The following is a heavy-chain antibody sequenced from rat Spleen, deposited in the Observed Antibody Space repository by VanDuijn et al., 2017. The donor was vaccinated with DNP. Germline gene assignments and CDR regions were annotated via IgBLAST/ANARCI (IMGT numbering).Heavy chain of an antibody. J-gene: IGHJ2*01. CDR3: ERVPNYGSGPDFFDY. D-gene: IGHD1-11*01. CDR1: GFTFSYYW. Sequence: EVQLVESGGGLVQPGRSLKLSCVASGFTFSYYWMTWIRQVPGKGLEWIASITSGAGTTSYANSVKGRVTVSRDDAGNTLYLQLNSLRSEDTATYYCERVPNYGSGPDFFDYWGQGVMVTVAS. CDR2: ITSGAGTT. V-gene: IGHV5-31*01.